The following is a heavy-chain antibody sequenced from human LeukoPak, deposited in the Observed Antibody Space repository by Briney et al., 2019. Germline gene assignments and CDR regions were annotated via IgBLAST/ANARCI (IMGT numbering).Heavy chain of an antibody. J-gene: IGHJ4*02. V-gene: IGHV3-23*01. CDR3: TRDRRGPAAGTWYFDS. Sequence: GGSLRLPCVASGFTFSSTTMGWVRQAPGKGLEWVSSITAIDGRTYYADSVRGRFTTSRDNSKNTEYLQLNSLRAGDTAIYYCTRDRRGPAAGTWYFDSWGQGTLVTVSS. CDR2: ITAIDGRT. CDR1: GFTFSSTT. D-gene: IGHD6-13*01.